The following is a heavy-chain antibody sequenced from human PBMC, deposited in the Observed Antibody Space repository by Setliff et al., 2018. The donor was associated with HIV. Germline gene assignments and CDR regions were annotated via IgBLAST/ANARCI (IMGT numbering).Heavy chain of an antibody. D-gene: IGHD3-22*01. CDR1: GGSFSGYY. CDR3: ARHSGLGGYYSPFDY. Sequence: SETLSLTCAVYGGSFSGYYWSWIRQPPGKGLEWIGEINYSGSTYYNPSLKSRVTISVDTSKNQFSLKLSSVTAADTTVYYCARHSGLGGYYSPFDYWGPGTLVTVSS. J-gene: IGHJ4*02. V-gene: IGHV4-34*01. CDR2: INYSGST.